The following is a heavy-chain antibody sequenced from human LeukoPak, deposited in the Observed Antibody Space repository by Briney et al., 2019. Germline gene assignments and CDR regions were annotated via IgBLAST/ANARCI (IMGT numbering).Heavy chain of an antibody. CDR3: ARAYSSSWYVSGKKDNWFDP. CDR1: GGSISSSSYY. V-gene: IGHV4-39*01. D-gene: IGHD6-13*01. CDR2: IYYSGST. Sequence: PSETLSLTCTVSGGSISSSSYYWGWIRQPPGKGLEWIGSIYYSGSTYYNPSLKSRVTISVDTSKNQFSLKLSSVTAADTAVYYCARAYSSSWYVSGKKDNWFDPWGQGTLVTVSS. J-gene: IGHJ5*02.